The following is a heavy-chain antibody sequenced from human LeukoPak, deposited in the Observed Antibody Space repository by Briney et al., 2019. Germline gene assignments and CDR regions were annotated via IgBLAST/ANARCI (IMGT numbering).Heavy chain of an antibody. D-gene: IGHD3-10*02. CDR1: GATFSSYA. V-gene: IGHV1-69*01. CDR2: IIPIFGTA. CDR3: ARGPRFGESVDYYGMDV. J-gene: IGHJ6*02. Sequence: SVKVSFKASGATFSSYAISWERHAPGQGLEWMGGIIPIFGTANYAQKFQGRVTITADESTRAAYMELSSLRCEDTVVYYCARGPRFGESVDYYGMDVWGQGTTVTVSS.